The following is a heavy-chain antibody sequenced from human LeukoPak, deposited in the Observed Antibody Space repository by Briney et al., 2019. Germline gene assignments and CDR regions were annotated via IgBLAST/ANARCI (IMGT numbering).Heavy chain of an antibody. CDR1: GFTFSSYS. CDR3: ARDSEVRIAVAGTGNDY. V-gene: IGHV3-21*01. J-gene: IGHJ4*02. Sequence: GGSLRLSCAVSGFTFSSYSMNWVRQAPGKGLEWVSSISSSSSYIYYADSVKGRFTISRDNAKNSLYLQMNSLRAEDTAVYYCARDSEVRIAVAGTGNDYWGQGTLVTVSS. CDR2: ISSSSSYI. D-gene: IGHD6-19*01.